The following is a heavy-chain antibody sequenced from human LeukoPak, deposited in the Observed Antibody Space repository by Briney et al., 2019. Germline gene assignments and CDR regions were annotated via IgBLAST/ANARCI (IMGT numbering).Heavy chain of an antibody. V-gene: IGHV3-23*01. CDR3: AKGYIQLWWFDY. D-gene: IGHD2-21*01. CDR2: ISGSGDGA. CDR1: GFTFSTYA. Sequence: GALLLSCAASGFTFSTYAMSWVRQAPGKGLQWVSLISGSGDGAHYADSVKGRFTISRDNSKNTVYLQMTNLRAEDTAVYYCAKGYIQLWWFDYWGQGTLVTVSS. J-gene: IGHJ4*02.